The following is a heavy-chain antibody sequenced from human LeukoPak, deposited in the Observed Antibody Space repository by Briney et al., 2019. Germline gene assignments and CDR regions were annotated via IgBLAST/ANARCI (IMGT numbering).Heavy chain of an antibody. Sequence: SETLSLTCSVSGSSIRCYFWGGIRQPPGKGLEWIGYIYYSGSTNYNPSLKSRVTISIDTSKNQFSLKLSSVTAADTALYYCAKGTPAIDPWGQGTLVTVSS. J-gene: IGHJ5*02. CDR2: IYYSGST. V-gene: IGHV4-59*01. D-gene: IGHD1-14*01. CDR1: GSSIRCYF. CDR3: AKGTPAIDP.